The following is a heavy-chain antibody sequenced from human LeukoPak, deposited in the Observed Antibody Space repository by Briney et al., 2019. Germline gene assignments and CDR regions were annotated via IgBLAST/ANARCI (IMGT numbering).Heavy chain of an antibody. D-gene: IGHD3-3*01. Sequence: HGESLKISCKGSGYSFTSYWIGWVRQMPGKGLEWMGIIYPGDSDTRYSPSFQGQVTISADKSISTAYLQWSSLKASDTAMYYCARPITIFGVVSAFDIWDQGTMVTVSS. CDR1: GYSFTSYW. CDR2: IYPGDSDT. V-gene: IGHV5-51*01. J-gene: IGHJ3*02. CDR3: ARPITIFGVVSAFDI.